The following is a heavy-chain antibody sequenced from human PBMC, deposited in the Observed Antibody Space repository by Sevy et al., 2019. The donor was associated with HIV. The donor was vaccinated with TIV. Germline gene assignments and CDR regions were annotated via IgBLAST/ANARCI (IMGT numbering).Heavy chain of an antibody. D-gene: IGHD3-22*01. V-gene: IGHV3-23*01. CDR1: GFTLNNYA. J-gene: IGHJ4*02. CDR2: IRGSGVST. Sequence: GGSLRLSCAASGFTLNNYAMNWVRQAPGKGLEWVSGIRGSGVSTYYADSVKGRFTIFRENSKNTLYLQMNSLRAEDTAVYYCAKDSYFDNTLFDYWGQGTLVTVSS. CDR3: AKDSYFDNTLFDY.